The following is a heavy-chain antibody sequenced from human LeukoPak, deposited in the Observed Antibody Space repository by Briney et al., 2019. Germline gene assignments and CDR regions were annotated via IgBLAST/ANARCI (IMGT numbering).Heavy chain of an antibody. D-gene: IGHD6-19*01. CDR2: INPNSGST. J-gene: IGHJ4*02. CDR1: GYTFTGYY. CDR3: AVYYSCGSIFDY. V-gene: IGHV1-2*02. Sequence: ASVKVSCKASGYTFTGYYIHWVRQAPGQGLEWMGWINPNSGSTSYAQKSQGRVTMTRDTSISIAYMELTSLRSDDTAIYYCAVYYSCGSIFDYWGQGTLVTVSS.